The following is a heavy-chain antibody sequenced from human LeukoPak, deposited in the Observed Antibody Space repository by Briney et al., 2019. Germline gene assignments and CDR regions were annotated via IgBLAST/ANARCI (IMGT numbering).Heavy chain of an antibody. CDR3: AKDFWIG. V-gene: IGHV3-7*01. CDR2: IKQDGSEK. J-gene: IGHJ4*02. Sequence: GGSLRLSCAASGFSFDSYWMSWVRQAPGKGLEWVASIKQDGSEKYYADSVKGRFTTSRDNSKNTLYLQMNSLRAEDTAVYYCAKDFWIGGGQGTLVTVSS. D-gene: IGHD3-3*01. CDR1: GFSFDSYW.